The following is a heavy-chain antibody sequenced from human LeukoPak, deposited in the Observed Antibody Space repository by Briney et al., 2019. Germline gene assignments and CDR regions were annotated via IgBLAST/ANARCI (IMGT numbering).Heavy chain of an antibody. CDR3: AKEGVEYYDFWSGYYTYYFDY. Sequence: GGSLRLSCAASGFIFSTYNINWVRQAPGKGLEGVSSISSGSSYIYYADSVKGRFTISRDNAKNSLYLQMNSLRAEDTAVYYCAKEGVEYYDFWSGYYTYYFDYWGQGTLVTVSS. V-gene: IGHV3-21*04. J-gene: IGHJ4*02. CDR2: ISSGSSYI. CDR1: GFIFSTYN. D-gene: IGHD3-3*01.